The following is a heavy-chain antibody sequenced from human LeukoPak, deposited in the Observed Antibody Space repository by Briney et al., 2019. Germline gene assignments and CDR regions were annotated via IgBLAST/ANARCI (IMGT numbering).Heavy chain of an antibody. CDR1: RFTFSRYD. V-gene: IGHV3-13*01. Sequence: GGSLRLSCAASRFTFSRYDMHWVRQSTGKGLEGVSGIGTAGDTFYLGSVKGRFTISRENGKNSLYLQMNSLRVGDTAVYYCARSVPGGSGWMGSIEYWGQGTLVTVPS. J-gene: IGHJ4*02. CDR2: IGTAGDT. D-gene: IGHD6-19*01. CDR3: ARSVPGGSGWMGSIEY.